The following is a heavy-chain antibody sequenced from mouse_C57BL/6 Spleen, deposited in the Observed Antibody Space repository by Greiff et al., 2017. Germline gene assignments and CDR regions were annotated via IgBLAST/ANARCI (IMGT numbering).Heavy chain of an antibody. J-gene: IGHJ2*01. CDR3: GVSYCYGSSGY. D-gene: IGHD1-1*01. CDR1: GYTFTSYG. Sequence: QVQLQQPGAELARPGASVKLSCKASGYTFTSYGISWVKQRTGQGLEWIGELYPRSGNTYYNEKFKGKATLTVDKSSSTAYMELRSLTSGDSAVCMCGVSYCYGSSGYWGQGTTLTVSS. V-gene: IGHV1-81*01. CDR2: LYPRSGNT.